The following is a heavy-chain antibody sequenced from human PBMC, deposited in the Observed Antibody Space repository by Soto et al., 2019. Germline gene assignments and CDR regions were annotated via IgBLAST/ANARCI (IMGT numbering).Heavy chain of an antibody. CDR3: ARATRDAFYI. V-gene: IGHV1-18*01. CDR2: ISAYNGNT. Sequence: QVQLVQSGAEVKKPGASVKVSCKTSGYTFTNYGISWVRHAPGQGLERMGGISAYNGNTNYAQKFQGRVTMTTDTSTSTAYMELRSLRSDDTAVYYCARATRDAFYIWGQGTMVTVSS. D-gene: IGHD4-17*01. J-gene: IGHJ3*02. CDR1: GYTFTNYG.